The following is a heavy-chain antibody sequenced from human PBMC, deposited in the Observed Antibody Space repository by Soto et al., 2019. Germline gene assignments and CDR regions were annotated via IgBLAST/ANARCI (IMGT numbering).Heavy chain of an antibody. V-gene: IGHV4-34*01. Sequence: SETLSLTCAVYGGPFSDYYWSWIRQPPGKGLEWVGEINHSGSTNYNPSLKSRVTISVDTSKNWFSLKLSSVTAADTAVYFCATSGGRSRAYQWGQGTLVTVSS. D-gene: IGHD2-2*01. CDR1: GGPFSDYY. CDR2: INHSGST. J-gene: IGHJ4*02. CDR3: ATSGGRSRAYQ.